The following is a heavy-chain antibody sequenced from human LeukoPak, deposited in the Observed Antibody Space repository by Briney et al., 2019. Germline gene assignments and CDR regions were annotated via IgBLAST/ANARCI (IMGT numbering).Heavy chain of an antibody. CDR1: GYSITSYW. D-gene: IGHD2-2*01. V-gene: IGHV5-51*01. J-gene: IGHJ4*02. CDR3: ARPGYCSSTSCYASF. Sequence: GESLKISCKGSGYSITSYWIGWVRQMPGKGLEWMGIIYPGDSDTRYSPSFQGQVTISADKSISTAYLQWSSLKASDTAMYYCARPGYCSSTSCYASFWGQGTLVTVSS. CDR2: IYPGDSDT.